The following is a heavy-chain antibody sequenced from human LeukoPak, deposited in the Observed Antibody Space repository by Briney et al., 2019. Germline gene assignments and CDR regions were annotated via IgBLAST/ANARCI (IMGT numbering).Heavy chain of an antibody. CDR3: AKDRGSSGWYSGY. Sequence: GSSLRLSCAASGFTFRRYGMHWVRQAPAKGLEWVAVISYDGSNKYYADSVKGRFTISRDNSKNTLNLQMNGLRAEDTAVYYCAKDRGSSGWYSGYWGQGTLVTVSS. CDR2: ISYDGSNK. CDR1: GFTFRRYG. V-gene: IGHV3-30*18. D-gene: IGHD6-19*01. J-gene: IGHJ4*02.